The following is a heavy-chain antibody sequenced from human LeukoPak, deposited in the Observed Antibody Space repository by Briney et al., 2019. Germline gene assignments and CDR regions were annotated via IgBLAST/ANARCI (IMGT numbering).Heavy chain of an antibody. CDR1: GGSISSSSYY. V-gene: IGHV4-39*07. Sequence: SETLSLTCTVSGGSISSSSYYWGWIRQPPGKGLEWIGSIYYSGSTYYNPSLKSRVTISVDTSKNQFSLKLSSVTAADTAVYYCARAYDYGGNLDYWGQGTLVTVSS. J-gene: IGHJ4*02. CDR3: ARAYDYGGNLDY. D-gene: IGHD4-23*01. CDR2: IYYSGST.